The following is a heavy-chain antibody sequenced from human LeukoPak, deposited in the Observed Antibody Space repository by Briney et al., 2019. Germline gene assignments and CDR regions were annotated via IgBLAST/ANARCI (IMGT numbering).Heavy chain of an antibody. J-gene: IGHJ5*02. Sequence: GGSLRLSCAASGFTFSSYAMHWVRQAPGKGLEWVAVISYDGSNKYYADSVKGRFTISRDNSKNTLYLQMNSLRAEDTAVYYCARDLGSVVPRGFDPWGQGTLVTVSS. CDR3: ARDLGSVVPRGFDP. CDR1: GFTFSSYA. D-gene: IGHD2-2*01. V-gene: IGHV3-30-3*01. CDR2: ISYDGSNK.